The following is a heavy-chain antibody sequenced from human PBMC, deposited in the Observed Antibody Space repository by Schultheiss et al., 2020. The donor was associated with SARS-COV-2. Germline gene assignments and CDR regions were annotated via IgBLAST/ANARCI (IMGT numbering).Heavy chain of an antibody. D-gene: IGHD4-17*01. J-gene: IGHJ5*02. CDR2: ISGSGGST. CDR3: ARDLSQYGDYVGAVWFDP. Sequence: GGSLRLSCAASGFTFDDYAMTWVRQAPGKGLEWVSAISGSGGSTYYADSVKGRFTISRDNAKNSLYLQMNSLRAEDTAVYYCARDLSQYGDYVGAVWFDPWGQGTLVTVSS. CDR1: GFTFDDYA. V-gene: IGHV3-23*01.